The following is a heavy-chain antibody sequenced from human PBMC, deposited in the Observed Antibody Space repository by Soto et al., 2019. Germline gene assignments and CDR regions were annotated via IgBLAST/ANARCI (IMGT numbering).Heavy chain of an antibody. D-gene: IGHD1-26*01. Sequence: SETLSLTCIVSGASISTGGYSWSWIRQPPGKGPEWVGYIYESGRTYYKPSLKSRASISMDKSRNQFSVRLTSVTAADTAVYFCARGDRYSGSFSDYFDPWGQGTLVTVSS. CDR2: IYESGRT. CDR3: ARGDRYSGSFSDYFDP. J-gene: IGHJ5*02. CDR1: GASISTGGYS. V-gene: IGHV4-30-2*01.